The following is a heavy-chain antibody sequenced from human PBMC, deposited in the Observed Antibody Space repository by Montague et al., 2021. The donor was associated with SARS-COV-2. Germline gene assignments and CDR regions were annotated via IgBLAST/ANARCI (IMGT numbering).Heavy chain of an antibody. CDR3: AGLRGDYGGTYDTFDI. J-gene: IGHJ3*02. V-gene: IGHV4-39*01. CDR1: GGSISSSSYY. D-gene: IGHD4-23*01. Sequence: SETLSLTCTVSGGSISSSSYYWGWIRQPQGKGLEWIGSIYYSGSTYYNPSLKSRVTTSVETSKNQFSLKLSSVTAADAAVYYCAGLRGDYGGTYDTFDIWGQGTMVTVSS. CDR2: IYYSGST.